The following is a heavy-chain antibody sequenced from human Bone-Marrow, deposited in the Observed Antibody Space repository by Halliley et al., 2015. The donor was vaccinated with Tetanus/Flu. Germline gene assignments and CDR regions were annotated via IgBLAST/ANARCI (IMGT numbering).Heavy chain of an antibody. V-gene: IGHV3-74*01. Sequence: PGKGLVWVSRINSDGLTTTYADSVKGRFTISRDNAKNTLYLQMNSLRADDTAVHYCARVAATVYWGQGSPVTVSS. J-gene: IGHJ4*02. CDR3: ARVAATVY. D-gene: IGHD2-15*01. CDR2: INSDGLTT.